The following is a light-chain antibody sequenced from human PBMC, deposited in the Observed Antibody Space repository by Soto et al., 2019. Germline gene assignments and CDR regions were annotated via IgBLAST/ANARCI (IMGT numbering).Light chain of an antibody. CDR3: QHYGASPRMFT. CDR2: GAS. CDR1: QSVDSSY. V-gene: IGKV3-20*01. Sequence: EIVLTQSPGTLSLSPGERAILSCRASQSVDSSYLAWYQQRPGQAPRLLISGASSRAAGIPDRFTGSGSGTDFTLTITRLEPEDFAVYYCQHYGASPRMFTFGPGTKVDIK. J-gene: IGKJ3*01.